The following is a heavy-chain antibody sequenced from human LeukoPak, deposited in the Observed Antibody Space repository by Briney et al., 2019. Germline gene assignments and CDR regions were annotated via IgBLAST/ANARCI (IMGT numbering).Heavy chain of an antibody. V-gene: IGHV3-23*01. CDR2: ISGSGGST. CDR1: GFTFSSYA. CDR3: ASSSSWFNDAFDI. J-gene: IGHJ3*02. Sequence: GSLRLSCAASGFTFSSYAMSWVRQAPGKGLEWVSGISGSGGSTYYADSVKGRFTISRDNSKNTLYLLMISLRAEDTAVYYCASSSSWFNDAFDIWGQGTMVTVSS. D-gene: IGHD6-13*01.